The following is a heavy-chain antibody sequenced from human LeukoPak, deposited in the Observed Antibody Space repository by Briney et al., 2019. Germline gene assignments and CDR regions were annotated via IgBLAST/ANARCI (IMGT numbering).Heavy chain of an antibody. CDR1: GYSFTSYW. CDR2: IYPGDSDT. CDR3: ASSHDPIVVVTAPSVAFDI. D-gene: IGHD2-21*02. J-gene: IGHJ3*02. V-gene: IGHV5-51*01. Sequence: GESLKISCKGSGYSFTSYWIGWVRQMPGKGLEWMGIIYPGDSDTRYSPSFQGQVTISADKSISTAYLQWSSLKASDTAMYYCASSHDPIVVVTAPSVAFDIWGQGTMVTVSS.